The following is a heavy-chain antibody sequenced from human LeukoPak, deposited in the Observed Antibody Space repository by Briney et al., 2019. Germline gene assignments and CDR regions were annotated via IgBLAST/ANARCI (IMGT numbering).Heavy chain of an antibody. J-gene: IGHJ4*02. CDR1: GFTFSRYG. V-gene: IGHV3-30*18. CDR2: ISHDGTNK. Sequence: GGSLRLSCAASGFTFSRYGMYWVRQAPGKGLEWVAVISHDGTNKYYADSVKGRFTISRDNSKNTLYLQMNSLRAKDTAVYYCAKVFPGYSSGWYGRYFDYGGQGTLVTVSS. CDR3: AKVFPGYSSGWYGRYFDY. D-gene: IGHD6-19*01.